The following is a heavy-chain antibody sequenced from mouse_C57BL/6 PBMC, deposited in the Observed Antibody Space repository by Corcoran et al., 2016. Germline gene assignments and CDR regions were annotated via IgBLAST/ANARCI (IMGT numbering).Heavy chain of an antibody. CDR2: IAVKSDNYGA. J-gene: IGHJ3*01. Sequence: QVQLVETGGGLVRPGNSLKLSCVTSGFTFSNYRMHWLRQPPGKRLEWIAVIAVKSDNYGANYAESAKGRFAISRDDTKSSVYLEMNILSEADTDNYYCCGANSEVFAYWGQGTLVIASA. CDR1: GFTFSNYR. V-gene: IGHV13-2*01. CDR3: CGANSEVFAY. D-gene: IGHD4-1*01.